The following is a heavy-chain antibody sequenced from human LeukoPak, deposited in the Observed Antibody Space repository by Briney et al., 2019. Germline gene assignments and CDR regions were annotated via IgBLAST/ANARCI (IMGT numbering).Heavy chain of an antibody. CDR2: IDTGTSTI. V-gene: IGHV3-48*01. CDR3: ARDPYSGTYGNTYYYYMDV. Sequence: GGSLRLPCAASGFTFSTYSMNWVRQAPGKGLEWVSYIDTGTSTIYYADSVKGRFTISKDNAKNSLYLQMNSLRTEDTAVYYCARDPYSGTYGNTYYYYMDVWGKGTTVTISS. J-gene: IGHJ6*03. CDR1: GFTFSTYS. D-gene: IGHD1-26*01.